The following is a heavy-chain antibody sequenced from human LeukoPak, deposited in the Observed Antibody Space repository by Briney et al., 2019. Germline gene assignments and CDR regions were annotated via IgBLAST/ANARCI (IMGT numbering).Heavy chain of an antibody. CDR1: GGSISRSSYY. J-gene: IGHJ4*02. CDR2: VRGSDAGT. CDR3: AKNRGGSYYSGSDY. V-gene: IGHV3-23*01. Sequence: QSSETLSLTCTVSGGSISRSSYYRGWIRQPPGKGLEWVSAVRGSDAGTSYADSVKGRFTISRDNSKNTLYLQMNSLRAEDTAVYYCAKNRGGSYYSGSDYWGQGTLVTVSS. D-gene: IGHD1-26*01.